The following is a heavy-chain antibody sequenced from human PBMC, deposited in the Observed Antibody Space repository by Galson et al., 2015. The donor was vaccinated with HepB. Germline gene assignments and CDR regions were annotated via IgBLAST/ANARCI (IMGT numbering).Heavy chain of an antibody. CDR1: GGSISSGGYS. Sequence: TLSLTCAVSGGSISSGGYSWSWIRQPPGKGLEWIGYIYHGGSTYYNPSLKSRVTISVDRSKNQFSLKLSSVTAADTAVYYCARAPFGYGRSLGDYYGMDVWGQGTTVTVSS. D-gene: IGHD5-18*01. V-gene: IGHV4-30-2*01. CDR3: ARAPFGYGRSLGDYYGMDV. CDR2: IYHGGST. J-gene: IGHJ6*02.